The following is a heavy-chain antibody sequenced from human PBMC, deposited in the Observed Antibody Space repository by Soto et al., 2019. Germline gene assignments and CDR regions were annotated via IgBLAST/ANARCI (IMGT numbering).Heavy chain of an antibody. J-gene: IGHJ3*02. CDR2: ISYDGSNK. CDR3: ARAPPPLDAFDI. Sequence: GGSLRLSCAASGFTFSSYGMHWVRQAPGKGLEWVAVISYDGSNKYYADSVKGRFTISRDNSKNTLYLQMNSLRAEDTAVYYCARAPPPLDAFDIWGQGTMVTVSS. CDR1: GFTFSSYG. V-gene: IGHV3-30*03.